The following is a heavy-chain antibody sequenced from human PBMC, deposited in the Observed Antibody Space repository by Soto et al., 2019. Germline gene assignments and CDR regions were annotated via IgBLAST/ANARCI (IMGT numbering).Heavy chain of an antibody. V-gene: IGHV3-23*01. J-gene: IGHJ4*02. D-gene: IGHD3-22*01. CDR1: GFIFSNYG. CDR3: AKSDYYDSGGYLGY. CDR2: ISGSGDNT. Sequence: EVPLLESGGDLVQPGGSLRLSCAASGFIFSNYGVSWVRQAPGRGLEWVSGISGSGDNTYYADSVKGRFTISRDNSKNTVLLQMNSLRVEDTAVYYCAKSDYYDSGGYLGYWGQGTLVTVSS.